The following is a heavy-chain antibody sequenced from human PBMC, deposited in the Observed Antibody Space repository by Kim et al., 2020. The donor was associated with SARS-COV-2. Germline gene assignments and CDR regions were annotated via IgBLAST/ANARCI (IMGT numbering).Heavy chain of an antibody. CDR2: IYYSGST. J-gene: IGHJ6*02. CDR1: GGSISSYY. Sequence: SETLSLTCTVSGGSISSYYWSWIRQPPGKGLEWIGYIYYSGSTNYNPSLKSRVTISVDTSKNQFSLKLSSVTAADTAVYYCARTTIFWYGMDVWGQGTTVTVSS. V-gene: IGHV4-59*13. CDR3: ARTTIFWYGMDV. D-gene: IGHD3-3*01.